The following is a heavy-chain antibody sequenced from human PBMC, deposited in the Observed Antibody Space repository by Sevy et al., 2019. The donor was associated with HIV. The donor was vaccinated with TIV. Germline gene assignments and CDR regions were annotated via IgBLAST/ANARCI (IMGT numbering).Heavy chain of an antibody. Sequence: SETLSLTCTVSGDSVSTSNKFWGWIRQPPGKGLEWIGSIHLTLSTFYNPSLKSRVIISEDTSKNQFSLRLSSVSAADTAVYDCARTHEGVGSAQGDSTSYPYAGDHYFDRWGRGTLVTVSS. CDR2: IHLTLST. CDR1: GDSVSTSNKF. V-gene: IGHV4-39*01. D-gene: IGHD2-21*01. CDR3: ARTHEGVGSAQGDSTSYPYAGDHYFDR. J-gene: IGHJ4*02.